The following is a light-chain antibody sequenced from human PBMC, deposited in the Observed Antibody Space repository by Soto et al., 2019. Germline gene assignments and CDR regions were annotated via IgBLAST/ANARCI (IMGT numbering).Light chain of an antibody. V-gene: IGKV3-20*01. Sequence: EIVLTQSPGTRSLSPGERATLSFSASQSVSVNSLAWYQQKGGQAPRLLIYAASTRATGVPDRFSGTGSGTDFALTISRLETDDSAVYYCQQYGGSPFTFGPGTKVDIK. J-gene: IGKJ3*01. CDR2: AAS. CDR3: QQYGGSPFT. CDR1: QSVSVNS.